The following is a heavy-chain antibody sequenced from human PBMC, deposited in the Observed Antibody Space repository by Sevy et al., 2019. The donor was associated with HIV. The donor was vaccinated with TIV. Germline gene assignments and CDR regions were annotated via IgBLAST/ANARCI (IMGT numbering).Heavy chain of an antibody. CDR3: VRVTPDEDGTTLDS. D-gene: IGHD4-4*01. Sequence: GGSLSLSCAASGFIFSNFGINWVRQAPGKGLEWVGIIWHDGTKKHYLESVKGRFTISRDNSKNTVYLQMNSLRVEDSGTYYCVRVTPDEDGTTLDSWGLGTLVTVSS. J-gene: IGHJ4*02. CDR2: IWHDGTKK. V-gene: IGHV3-33*01. CDR1: GFIFSNFG.